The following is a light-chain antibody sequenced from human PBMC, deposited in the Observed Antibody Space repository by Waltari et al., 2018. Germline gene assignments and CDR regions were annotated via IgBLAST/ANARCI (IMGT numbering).Light chain of an antibody. V-gene: IGLV2-11*01. CDR3: CSYAGSYTFFYV. J-gene: IGLJ1*01. CDR2: DVS. CDR1: SSDVGGYNY. Sequence: QSALTRPRSVSGSPGQSVTISCTGTSSDVGGYNYVSWYQQHPGKAPKLMIYDVSKRPSGVPDRFSGSKSGNTASLTISGLQAEDEADYYCCSYAGSYTFFYVFGTGTKVTVL.